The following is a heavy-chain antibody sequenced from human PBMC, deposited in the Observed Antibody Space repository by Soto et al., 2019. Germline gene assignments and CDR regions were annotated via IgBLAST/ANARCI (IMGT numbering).Heavy chain of an antibody. CDR3: ARSAGSYYHYGMDV. CDR1: GFTVSSNY. Sequence: EVQLVETGGGLIQPGGSLRLSCAASGFTVSSNYMNWVRQAPGKGLEWLSIIYSDATTYYADSVKGRFTISRDNFKNTLYLQMNSLRAEDTAVYYCARSAGSYYHYGMDVWGQGTTVTVSS. CDR2: IYSDATT. V-gene: IGHV3-53*05. D-gene: IGHD1-26*01. J-gene: IGHJ6*02.